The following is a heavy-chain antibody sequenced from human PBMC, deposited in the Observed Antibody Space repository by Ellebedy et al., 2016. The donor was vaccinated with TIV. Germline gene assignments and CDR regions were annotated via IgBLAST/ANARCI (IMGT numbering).Heavy chain of an antibody. CDR2: IIPILIIP. D-gene: IGHD1-26*01. Sequence: SVKVSXKASGGTFSNSALTWVRQVSGQGLEWMGRIIPILIIPDYAQKFQGRVTITADKSTNTAYMELSSLKFEDTAVYYCAKISRWEAFDIWGQGTLVIVSS. V-gene: IGHV1-69*04. J-gene: IGHJ3*02. CDR3: AKISRWEAFDI. CDR1: GGTFSNSA.